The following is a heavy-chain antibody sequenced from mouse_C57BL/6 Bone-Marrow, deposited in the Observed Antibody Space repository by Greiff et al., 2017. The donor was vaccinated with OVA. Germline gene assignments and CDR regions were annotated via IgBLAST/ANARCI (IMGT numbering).Heavy chain of an antibody. D-gene: IGHD1-1*01. CDR3: ARRDGSSYNWYFEV. V-gene: IGHV1-69*01. CDR1: GYTFTSYW. J-gene: IGHJ1*03. Sequence: QVQLQQPGAELVMPGASVKLSCKASGYTFTSYWMHWVKQRPGQGLEWIGEIDPSDSYTNYNQKFKGKSTLTVDKSSSTAYMQLSSLTSEDSAVYYCARRDGSSYNWYFEVWGTGTTGTVSS. CDR2: IDPSDSYT.